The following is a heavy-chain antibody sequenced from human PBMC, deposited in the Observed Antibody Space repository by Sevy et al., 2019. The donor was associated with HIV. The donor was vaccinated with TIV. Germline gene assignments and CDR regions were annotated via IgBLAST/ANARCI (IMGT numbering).Heavy chain of an antibody. D-gene: IGHD3-3*01. CDR1: GYTFTSYA. J-gene: IGHJ4*02. Sequence: ASVKVSCKASGYTFTSYAMNWVRQAPGQGLEWMGWINTNTGNPTYAQGFTGRFVFSLDTSVSTAYLQISSLKAEDTAVYYCARAFGYDFWSGYSFPPFDYWGQGTLVTVPS. CDR2: INTNTGNP. CDR3: ARAFGYDFWSGYSFPPFDY. V-gene: IGHV7-4-1*02.